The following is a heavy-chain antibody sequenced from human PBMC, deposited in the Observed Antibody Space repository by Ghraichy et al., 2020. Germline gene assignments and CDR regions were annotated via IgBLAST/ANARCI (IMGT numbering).Heavy chain of an antibody. D-gene: IGHD2-2*01. J-gene: IGHJ4*02. CDR1: GFTLSSYW. V-gene: IGHV3-74*01. Sequence: GGSLRLSCAASGFTLSSYWMHWVRQAPGKGLVWVSRINSDGSSTSYADSVKGRFTISRDNAKNTLYLQMNSLRAEDTAVYYCARDGVVVPVDYWGQGTLVTVSS. CDR3: ARDGVVVPVDY. CDR2: INSDGSST.